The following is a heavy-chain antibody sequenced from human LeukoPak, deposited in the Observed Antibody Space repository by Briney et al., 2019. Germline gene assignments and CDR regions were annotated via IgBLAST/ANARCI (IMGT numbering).Heavy chain of an antibody. Sequence: GGSLRLSCAASGFTFSSYSMNWVRQAPGKGLEWVSSISSSSSYIYYADSVKGRFTISRDNAKNSLYLQMNSLRAEDTAVYYCTRDITLTRGGRSDYWGQGTLVTVSA. CDR3: TRDITLTRGGRSDY. CDR1: GFTFSSYS. D-gene: IGHD3-10*01. V-gene: IGHV3-21*01. J-gene: IGHJ4*02. CDR2: ISSSSSYI.